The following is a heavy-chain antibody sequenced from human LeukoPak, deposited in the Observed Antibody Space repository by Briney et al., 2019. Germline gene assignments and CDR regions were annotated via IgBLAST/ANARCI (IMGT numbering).Heavy chain of an antibody. Sequence: SETLSLTCTVSGGSISSYYWSWIRQPAGKGLEWIGRIYTSGSTNYNPSLKSRVTMSVDTPKNQFSLKLSSVTAADTAVYYCARDPYCSSSSCYTNWFDPWGQGTLVTVSS. D-gene: IGHD2-2*02. CDR3: ARDPYCSSSSCYTNWFDP. V-gene: IGHV4-4*07. CDR1: GGSISSYY. CDR2: IYTSGST. J-gene: IGHJ5*02.